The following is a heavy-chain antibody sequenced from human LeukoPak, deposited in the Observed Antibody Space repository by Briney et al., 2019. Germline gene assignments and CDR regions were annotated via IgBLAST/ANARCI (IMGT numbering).Heavy chain of an antibody. CDR2: IYYSGST. J-gene: IGHJ6*02. V-gene: IGHV4-39*07. Sequence: SETLSLTCTVSGGSISSSSYYWGWIRQPPGKGLEWIGSIYYSGSTYYNPSLKSRVTISVDTSKNQFSLKLSSVTAADTAVYYCATDSSGRASVGYYGMDVWGQGTTVTVSS. CDR3: ATDSSGRASVGYYGMDV. D-gene: IGHD6-19*01. CDR1: GGSISSSSYY.